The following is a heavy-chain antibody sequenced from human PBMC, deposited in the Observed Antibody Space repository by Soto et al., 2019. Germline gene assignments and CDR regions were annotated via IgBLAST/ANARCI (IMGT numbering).Heavy chain of an antibody. CDR2: IYYSGST. Sequence: ASETLCLTCPVAGGSLSSGGYFWGWVRQPPGKGLEWIGYIYYSGSTYYNPSLKSRVTISVDTSKNQFSLKLSSVTAADTAVYYCARQQSTTVTTTYGMDVWGQGTTVTVSS. J-gene: IGHJ6*02. CDR3: ARQQSTTVTTTYGMDV. D-gene: IGHD4-17*01. V-gene: IGHV4-30-4*01. CDR1: GGSLSSGGYF.